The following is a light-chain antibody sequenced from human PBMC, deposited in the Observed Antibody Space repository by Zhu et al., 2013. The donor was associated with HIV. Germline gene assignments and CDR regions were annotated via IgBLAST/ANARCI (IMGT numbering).Light chain of an antibody. Sequence: QSVLTQPPSVSAAPGQRVTISCTGSNSNIGTAYDVHWYQQLPGSAPKLLIYANTHRPSGVPDRFSGSKSGTSASLAITGLQAEDEADYYCQSYDTSLSGPYVIFGGGTKLTVL. CDR1: NSNIGTAYD. CDR3: QSYDTSLSGPYVI. V-gene: IGLV1-40*01. CDR2: ANT. J-gene: IGLJ2*01.